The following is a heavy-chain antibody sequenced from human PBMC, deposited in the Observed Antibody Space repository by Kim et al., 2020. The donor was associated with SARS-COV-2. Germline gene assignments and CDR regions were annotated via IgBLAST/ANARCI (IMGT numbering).Heavy chain of an antibody. CDR3: ASPMTTVTTGFDY. Sequence: YAQKFQGRVTITADKSTSTAYMELSSLRSEDTAVYYCASPMTTVTTGFDYWGQGTLVTVSS. D-gene: IGHD4-17*01. V-gene: IGHV1-69*02. J-gene: IGHJ4*02.